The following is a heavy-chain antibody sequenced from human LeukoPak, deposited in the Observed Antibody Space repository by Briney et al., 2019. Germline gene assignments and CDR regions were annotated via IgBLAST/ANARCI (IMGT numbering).Heavy chain of an antibody. V-gene: IGHV3-23*01. CDR1: GFTFSSYA. Sequence: GGPLRLSCAASGFTFSSYAMSWVRQAPGKGLEWVSAISGSGGSTYYADSVKGRFTISRDNSKNTLYLQMNSLRAEDTAVYYCAKDQRITIFGVVIEAFDYWGQGTLVTVSS. J-gene: IGHJ4*02. D-gene: IGHD3-3*01. CDR2: ISGSGGST. CDR3: AKDQRITIFGVVIEAFDY.